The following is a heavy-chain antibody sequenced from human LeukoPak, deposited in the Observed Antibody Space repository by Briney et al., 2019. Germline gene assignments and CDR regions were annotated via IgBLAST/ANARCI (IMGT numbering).Heavy chain of an antibody. CDR1: GGSISSSSYY. CDR2: IYYSGST. V-gene: IGHV4-39*07. CDR3: ASEALSVAGYNY. D-gene: IGHD6-19*01. Sequence: SGTLSLTCTVSGGSISSSSYYWGWIRQPPGKGLEWIGSIYYSGSTHYNPSLKSRVTISVDMSKNQFSLKLSSVTAADTAVYYCASEALSVAGYNYWGQGTLVTVSS. J-gene: IGHJ4*02.